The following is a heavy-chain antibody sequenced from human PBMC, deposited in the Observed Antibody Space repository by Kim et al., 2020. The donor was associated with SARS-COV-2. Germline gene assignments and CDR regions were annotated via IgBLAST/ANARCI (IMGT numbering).Heavy chain of an antibody. J-gene: IGHJ4*02. CDR3: AKDRGGSGWYQVDY. Sequence: GGSLRLSCAASGFTFSSYGMHWVRQAPGKGLEWVAVISYDGSNKYYADSVKGRFTISRDNSKNTLYLQMNSLRAEDTAVYYCAKDRGGSGWYQVDYWGQGTLVTVSS. CDR2: ISYDGSNK. V-gene: IGHV3-30*18. CDR1: GFTFSSYG. D-gene: IGHD6-19*01.